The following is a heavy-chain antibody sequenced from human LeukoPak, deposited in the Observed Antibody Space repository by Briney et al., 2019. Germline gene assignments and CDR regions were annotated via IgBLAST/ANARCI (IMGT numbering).Heavy chain of an antibody. V-gene: IGHV4-59*01. Sequence: SETLSLTRTVSGGSISSYYWSWLRQPPGKGLEWIGYIYYSGSTNYNPSLKSRVTISVDTSKNQFSLKLSSVTAADTAVYYCARMGTGTTFYYYYMDVWGKGTTVTVSS. D-gene: IGHD1-7*01. CDR2: IYYSGST. CDR1: GGSISSYY. J-gene: IGHJ6*03. CDR3: ARMGTGTTFYYYYMDV.